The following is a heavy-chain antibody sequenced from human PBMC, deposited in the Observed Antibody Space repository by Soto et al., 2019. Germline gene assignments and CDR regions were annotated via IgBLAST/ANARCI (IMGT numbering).Heavy chain of an antibody. Sequence: GGSLRLSCAASGFTFSSYAMHWVRQAPGKGLEWVAVISYDGSNKYYADSVKGRFTISRDNSKNTLYLQMNSLRAEDTAVYYCARDPTYSGSYRWFDYWGQGT. J-gene: IGHJ4*02. CDR3: ARDPTYSGSYRWFDY. D-gene: IGHD1-26*01. CDR1: GFTFSSYA. V-gene: IGHV3-30-3*01. CDR2: ISYDGSNK.